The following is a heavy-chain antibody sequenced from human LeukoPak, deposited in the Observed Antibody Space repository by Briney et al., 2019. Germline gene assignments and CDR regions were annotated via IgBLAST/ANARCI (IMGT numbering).Heavy chain of an antibody. Sequence: PSQTLSLTCSVSGGSIKSGSYYWTWIRQPAGKGLEWIGHVYTSGTTYYNSSLKSRVSISVDTSTNQFSLTLNSVTAADTAVYYCARAIGSSWYFSLQSHFDYWGQGTLVTVSS. J-gene: IGHJ4*02. V-gene: IGHV4-61*09. CDR2: VYTSGTT. D-gene: IGHD6-13*01. CDR1: GGSIKSGSYY. CDR3: ARAIGSSWYFSLQSHFDY.